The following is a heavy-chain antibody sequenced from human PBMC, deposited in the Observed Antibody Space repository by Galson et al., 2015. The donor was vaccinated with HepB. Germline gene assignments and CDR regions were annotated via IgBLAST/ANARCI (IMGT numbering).Heavy chain of an antibody. CDR2: ISGSGGST. CDR1: GFTFSSYA. V-gene: IGHV3-23*01. CDR3: AEVSGWFGELFYFDY. J-gene: IGHJ4*02. D-gene: IGHD3-10*01. Sequence: SLRLSCAASGFTFSSYAMSWVRQAPGKGLEWVSAISGSGGSTYYADSVKGRFTISRDNSKNTLYLQMNSLRAEDTAVYYCAEVSGWFGELFYFDYWGQGTLVTVSS.